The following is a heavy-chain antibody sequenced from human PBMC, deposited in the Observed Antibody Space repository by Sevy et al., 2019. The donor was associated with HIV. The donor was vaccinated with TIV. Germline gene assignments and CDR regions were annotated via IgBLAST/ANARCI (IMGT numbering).Heavy chain of an antibody. V-gene: IGHV1-8*01. D-gene: IGHD2-2*03. CDR3: ERGMDLFDY. J-gene: IGHJ4*02. CDR1: GYTFTSYD. Sequence: ASVKVSCMTSGYTFTSYDINWVRQAPGEGLEWMGWMNCDSGNTGYAQKFQGRVTMTRDTSINTAYMELSSLRSEDTAVNYDERGMDLFDYWGQGTLVADSS. CDR2: MNCDSGNT.